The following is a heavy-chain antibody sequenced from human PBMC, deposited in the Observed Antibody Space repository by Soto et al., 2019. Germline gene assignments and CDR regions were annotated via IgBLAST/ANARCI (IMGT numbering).Heavy chain of an antibody. CDR1: GYTFSSSG. J-gene: IGHJ4*02. D-gene: IGHD6-19*01. V-gene: IGHV1-18*01. CDR3: ARERNIEVAGAQCLLP. CDR2: ISVNNGNT. Sequence: QVQLVQSGAEVKKPGASVKVSCKTSGYTFSSSGASWVRQAPGQGREWMGWISVNNGNTKYAQKVQGRVTMTTDTSSSTAYKERRCLRSEDTAVYYCARERNIEVAGAQCLLPWGQGAMVTVSS.